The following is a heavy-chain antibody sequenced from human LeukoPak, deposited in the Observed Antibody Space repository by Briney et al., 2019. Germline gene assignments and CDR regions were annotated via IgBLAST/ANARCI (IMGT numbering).Heavy chain of an antibody. CDR1: RSSFASYR. CDR2: ISAYNGNT. V-gene: IGHV1-18*01. CDR3: AKSFGKY. J-gene: IGHJ4*02. Sequence: VTVSPPPSRSSFASYRHRWVRQAPAQGLEWMVWISAYNGNTNYAQKLQGRVTMTTDTSTSTAYMELRSLRSDDPAVYYCAKSFGKYWGQGTLVTVSS. D-gene: IGHD3-10*01.